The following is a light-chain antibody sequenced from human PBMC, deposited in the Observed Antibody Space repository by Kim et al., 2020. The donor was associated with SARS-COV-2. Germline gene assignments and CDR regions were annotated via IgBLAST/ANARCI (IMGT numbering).Light chain of an antibody. J-gene: IGLJ3*02. V-gene: IGLV1-47*01. Sequence: QSVLTQPPSTSGTPGQRVTISCSGSSSNIESNFVYWYQQLPGTAPKVLIYRSNQRPSGVPDRFSGSKSGTSASLAISGLRSEDEADYYCAAWDDSPSGRVFGGGTQLTVL. CDR2: RSN. CDR1: SSNIESNF. CDR3: AAWDDSPSGRV.